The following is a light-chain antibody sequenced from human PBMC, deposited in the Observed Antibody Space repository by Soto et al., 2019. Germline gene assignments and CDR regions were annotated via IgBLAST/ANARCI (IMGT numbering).Light chain of an antibody. CDR2: DAS. V-gene: IGKV1-33*01. CDR1: QDINNY. CDR3: QQYDNLSLFT. J-gene: IGKJ3*01. Sequence: DIQMTQSPSSLSASVGDRVTITCQASQDINNYLNWYQQKPGKAPKLLIYDASNLERGVPSRFSGSGSGTDFTFTISSLQPEDIATYYCQQYDNLSLFTFGPGTKVDIK.